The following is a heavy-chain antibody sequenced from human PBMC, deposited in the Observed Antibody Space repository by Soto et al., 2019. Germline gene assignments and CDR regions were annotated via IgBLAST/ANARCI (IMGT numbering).Heavy chain of an antibody. J-gene: IGHJ3*02. V-gene: IGHV4-59*01. CDR3: ARQQWLVLNAFDI. Sequence: QVQLQESGPGLVKPSETLSLTCTVSGGSISSYYWSWIRQPPGKGLEWIGYIYYSGSTTYNPSLKSQVTISVDTSKNQFSLKLSSVTAADTAVYYCARQQWLVLNAFDIWGQGTMVTVSS. CDR2: IYYSGST. D-gene: IGHD6-19*01. CDR1: GGSISSYY.